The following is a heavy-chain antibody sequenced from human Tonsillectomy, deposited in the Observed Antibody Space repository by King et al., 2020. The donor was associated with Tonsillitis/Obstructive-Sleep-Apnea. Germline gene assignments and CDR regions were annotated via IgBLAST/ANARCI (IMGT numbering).Heavy chain of an antibody. CDR3: ARAEYDPDAFDI. CDR1: GGSISSSNW. V-gene: IGHV4-4*02. Sequence: RLQESGPGLVKPSGTLSLTCAVSGGSISSSNWWSWVRQSPGKGLEWIGEIYHSGSTNSNPSLKSRVTISADKSKNQFSLKVSSVTAADTAVYYCARAEYDPDAFDIWGQGTMVTVSS. J-gene: IGHJ3*02. CDR2: IYHSGST. D-gene: IGHD3-3*01.